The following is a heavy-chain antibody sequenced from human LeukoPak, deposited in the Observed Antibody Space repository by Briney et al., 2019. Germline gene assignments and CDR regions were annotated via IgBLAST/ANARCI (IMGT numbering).Heavy chain of an antibody. J-gene: IGHJ6*03. Sequence: GGSLRLSCAASGFTFSSYGMHWVRQAPGKGLEWVAFIRYDGSNKYYADSVKGRFTISRDNSKNTLYLQMNSLRAEDTAVYYCAKDQGCSSTICYHYYYYYYMDVWGKGTTVTVSS. CDR2: IRYDGSNK. V-gene: IGHV3-30*02. CDR3: AKDQGCSSTICYHYYYYYYMDV. CDR1: GFTFSSYG. D-gene: IGHD2-2*01.